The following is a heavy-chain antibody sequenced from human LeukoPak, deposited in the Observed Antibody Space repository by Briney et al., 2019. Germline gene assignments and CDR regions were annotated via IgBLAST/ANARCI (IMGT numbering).Heavy chain of an antibody. CDR2: ISSSSSTI. D-gene: IGHD3-3*01. V-gene: IGHV3-48*01. CDR1: GFTFSSYS. Sequence: GGSLRLSCAASGFTFSSYSMNWVRQAPGKGLEWVSHISSSSSTIYYADSVKGRFTISRDNSKNTLYLQMNSLRAEDTAVYYCAKNLRLESYYYYYMDVWGKGTTVTVSS. J-gene: IGHJ6*03. CDR3: AKNLRLESYYYYYMDV.